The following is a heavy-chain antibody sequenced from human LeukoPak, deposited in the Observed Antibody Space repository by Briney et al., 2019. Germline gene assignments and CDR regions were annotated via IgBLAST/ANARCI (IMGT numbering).Heavy chain of an antibody. J-gene: IGHJ6*03. CDR2: IYSSGTT. V-gene: IGHV4-4*09. CDR1: GVSTSTYY. D-gene: IGHD3-3*01. CDR3: ASTKSDYYSGYYYYIDV. Sequence: SQTLSLTCTVSGVSTSTYYWSWVRQTPGKRLEWIGYIYSSGTTNYNPSLKRRVNISIDTSKTQFSLNLSSVTAADTGVYYCASTKSDYYSGYYYYIDVWGKGTPVTVSS.